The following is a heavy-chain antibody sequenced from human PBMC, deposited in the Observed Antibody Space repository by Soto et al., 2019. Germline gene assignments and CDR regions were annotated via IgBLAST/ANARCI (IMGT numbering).Heavy chain of an antibody. CDR3: ARRFSSSSFYFDY. Sequence: EVQLLESGGGLVQPGGSLRLSCAASGFPFSSYAMSWVRHAPDKGLEWVSAIGFTGDSTFYADSVKGRFTISRDNSKNTLYLQMNSLRAEDKAVYFCARRFSSSSFYFDYWGQGTLVTVSS. J-gene: IGHJ4*02. V-gene: IGHV3-23*01. CDR1: GFPFSSYA. D-gene: IGHD6-6*01. CDR2: IGFTGDST.